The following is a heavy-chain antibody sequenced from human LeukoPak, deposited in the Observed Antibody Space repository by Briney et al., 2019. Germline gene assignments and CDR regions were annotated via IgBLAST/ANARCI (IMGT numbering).Heavy chain of an antibody. V-gene: IGHV1-8*01. J-gene: IGHJ5*01. CDR2: MNPSTINT. CDR1: GYTFNNYD. D-gene: IGHD1-26*01. Sequence: APVKVSCKPSGYTFNNYDITWVRQATGQGLEWMGWMNPSTINTAYTQKFQGRLTMTANTSTNTAYMELRGLRSEDTAVYYCTRGVGAYNYFDPWGQGTLVTVSS. CDR3: TRGVGAYNYFDP.